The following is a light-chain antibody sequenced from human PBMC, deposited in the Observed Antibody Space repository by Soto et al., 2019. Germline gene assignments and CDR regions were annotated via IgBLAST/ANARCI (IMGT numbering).Light chain of an antibody. CDR3: QQYNNWPPIT. CDR1: QSVSSN. V-gene: IGKV3-15*01. CDR2: GAP. Sequence: EIVMTQSPATLSVSPGERATISCRASQSVSSNLAWYQQKPGQAPRLLIYGAPTRATGIPARFCGSGSWTEFTLTISSLQSEDFAVYYCQQYNNWPPITFCQGTRLEIK. J-gene: IGKJ5*01.